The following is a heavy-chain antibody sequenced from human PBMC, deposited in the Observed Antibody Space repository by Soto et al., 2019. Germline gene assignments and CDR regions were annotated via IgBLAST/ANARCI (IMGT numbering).Heavy chain of an antibody. D-gene: IGHD5-12*01. J-gene: IGHJ5*02. Sequence: QVQLVESGGGVVQPGRSLRLSCAASGFTFSSYGMHWVRQAPGKGLEWVAVIWYDGSNKYYADSVKGRFTISRDNSKNTLYLQMNSLRAEDTAVYYCARDVVATTNWFDPWGQGTLVTVSS. CDR2: IWYDGSNK. CDR1: GFTFSSYG. V-gene: IGHV3-33*01. CDR3: ARDVVATTNWFDP.